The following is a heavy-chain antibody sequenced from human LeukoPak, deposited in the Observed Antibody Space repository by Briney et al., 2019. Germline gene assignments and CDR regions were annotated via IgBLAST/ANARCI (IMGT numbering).Heavy chain of an antibody. CDR3: ARGHWPGGWFDP. CDR1: GFTFSSYR. CDR2: IRTDESKT. J-gene: IGHJ5*02. V-gene: IGHV3-74*01. Sequence: PGGPLRLSCAASGFTFSSYRMHWVRQAPGKGLVWVSRIRTDESKTTYADSVKGRFTISRDNAKNTLYLQMNSLRAEDTAVYYCARGHWPGGWFDPWGQGTLVTVSS.